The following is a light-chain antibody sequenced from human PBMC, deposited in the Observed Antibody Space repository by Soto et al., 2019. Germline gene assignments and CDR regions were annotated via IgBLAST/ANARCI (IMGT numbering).Light chain of an antibody. Sequence: QSALTQPASVSGSPGQSITISCTGTSSDVGGYSYVSWYQQHPGKAPKLMIYDVSNRPSGVSNRFSGSKSGNTTSLTISGLQAEDEADYYCSSYTSSSTPRYVFGTGTKLTVL. J-gene: IGLJ1*01. CDR3: SSYTSSSTPRYV. CDR1: SSDVGGYSY. V-gene: IGLV2-14*01. CDR2: DVS.